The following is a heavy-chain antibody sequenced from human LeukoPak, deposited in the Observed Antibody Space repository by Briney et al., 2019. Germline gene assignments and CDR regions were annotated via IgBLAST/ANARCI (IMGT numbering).Heavy chain of an antibody. J-gene: IGHJ4*02. Sequence: GGSLRLSWASAGFTFSSYSMNWVRQAPGKGLEWVSSISSSSSYIYYADSVKGRFTISRDNAKNSLYLQMNILRAEDTALYYCARRSRLRPLDYWGQGTLVTVSS. CDR3: ARRSRLRPLDY. D-gene: IGHD4-17*01. CDR1: GFTFSSYS. CDR2: ISSSSSYI. V-gene: IGHV3-21*01.